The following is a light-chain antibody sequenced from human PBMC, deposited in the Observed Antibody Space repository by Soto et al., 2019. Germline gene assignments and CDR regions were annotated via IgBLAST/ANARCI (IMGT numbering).Light chain of an antibody. CDR3: LQYNNWPPDT. CDR2: GAS. CDR1: QSVSSN. J-gene: IGKJ2*01. Sequence: EIVMTQSPATLSVSPGERATLSCRASQSVSSNLAWYPQKPGQAPRLLISGASTRATCIPARVSGSGSGTEFTLSISSRQSEDFAVYYCLQYNNWPPDTFGEGTKREL. V-gene: IGKV3-15*01.